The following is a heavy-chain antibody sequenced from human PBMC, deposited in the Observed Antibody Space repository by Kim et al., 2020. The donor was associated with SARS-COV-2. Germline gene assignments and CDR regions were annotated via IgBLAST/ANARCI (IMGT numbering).Heavy chain of an antibody. CDR1: GFAFSSYA. V-gene: IGHV3-23*01. Sequence: GGSLRLSCAASGFAFSSYAMNWVRQAPGKGLEWVSSIIGSGGSTNYGDPVKGRFTISRDNSKNTLYLQMNSLRADDTALYYCAKSWTLVTSRGFDYWGQGILVTVSS. J-gene: IGHJ4*02. CDR3: AKSWTLVTSRGFDY. CDR2: IIGSGGST. D-gene: IGHD2-21*02.